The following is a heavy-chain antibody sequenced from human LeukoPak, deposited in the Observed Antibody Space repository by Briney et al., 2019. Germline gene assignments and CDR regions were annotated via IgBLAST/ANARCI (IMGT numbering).Heavy chain of an antibody. V-gene: IGHV5-51*01. CDR1: GYSFTSYW. D-gene: IGHD6-13*01. Sequence: GESLKISFHGSGYSFTSYWIGWVRPMPGKGLGWMGIIYPGDSDTRYSTSFQGQVTIPAEKSISTAYLQWSSLEASDTAMYYCARTPSGISDPYYFDYWGQGTLVTVSS. CDR3: ARTPSGISDPYYFDY. CDR2: IYPGDSDT. J-gene: IGHJ4*02.